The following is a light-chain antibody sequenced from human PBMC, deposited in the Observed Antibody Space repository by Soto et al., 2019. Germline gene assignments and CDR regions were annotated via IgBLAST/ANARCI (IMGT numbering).Light chain of an antibody. CDR1: SSNIGTYT. CDR3: CSYAGTGTDNYV. CDR2: TGY. V-gene: IGLV1-44*01. Sequence: QSALTQPPSASGTPGQRVTISCSGTSSNIGTYTVNWYQQLPGTAPKLLIYTGYQRPSGVSNRFSGSKSGNTASLTISGLQAEDEADYYCCSYAGTGTDNYVFGSGTKVTVL. J-gene: IGLJ1*01.